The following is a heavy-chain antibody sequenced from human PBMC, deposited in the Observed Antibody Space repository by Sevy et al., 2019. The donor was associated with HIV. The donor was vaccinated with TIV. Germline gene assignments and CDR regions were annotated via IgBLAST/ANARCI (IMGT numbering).Heavy chain of an antibody. J-gene: IGHJ4*02. V-gene: IGHV3-21*01. CDR1: GFTFSSYS. D-gene: IGHD5-18*01. CDR3: ATDRGGYTYDFDY. Sequence: GGSLRLSCAASGFTFSSYSMNWVRQAPGKGLEWLSSITSTTSYIYYADSVKGRFTTSRDNAKNSLYLQMNSLRAEDTAVYYCATDRGGYTYDFDYWGQGTLVTVSS. CDR2: ITSTTSYI.